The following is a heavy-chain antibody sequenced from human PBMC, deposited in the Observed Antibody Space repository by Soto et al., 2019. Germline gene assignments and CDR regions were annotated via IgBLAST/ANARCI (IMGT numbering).Heavy chain of an antibody. CDR2: INPNCGVT. Sequence: QVELVQSGAEVKKPGASVKVSCKASGYTFTGYHMHWVRQAPGQGLEWMGWINPNCGVTIYAQKFQGRVIMTRETAITTAYMELSRLTPDDTAVYYCARRLGLLVTPIPGYWGQGTLVTVSS. CDR1: GYTFTGYH. CDR3: ARRLGLLVTPIPGY. J-gene: IGHJ4*02. D-gene: IGHD2-21*02. V-gene: IGHV1-2*02.